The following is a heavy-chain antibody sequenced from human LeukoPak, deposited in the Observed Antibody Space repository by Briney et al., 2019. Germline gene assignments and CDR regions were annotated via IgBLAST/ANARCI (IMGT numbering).Heavy chain of an antibody. D-gene: IGHD3-10*01. CDR3: ARRVNYYGSGSLFDY. J-gene: IGHJ4*02. V-gene: IGHV4-34*01. Sequence: SETLSLTCAVYGGSFCGYYWSWIRQPPGKGLEWIGEINHSGNTSYNPSLKSRVTISVDTSKNQFSLKLNSVTAADTAVYYCARRVNYYGSGSLFDYWGQGTLVTVSS. CDR1: GGSFCGYY. CDR2: INHSGNT.